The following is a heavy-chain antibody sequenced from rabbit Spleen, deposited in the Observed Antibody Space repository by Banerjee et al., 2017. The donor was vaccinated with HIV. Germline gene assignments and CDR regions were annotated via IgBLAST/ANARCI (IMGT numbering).Heavy chain of an antibody. D-gene: IGHD2-1*01. J-gene: IGHJ4*01. CDR1: GFSFSNGYV. V-gene: IGHV1S45*01. CDR3: VRDQAGDADYGPYYLNL. CDR2: INSFSGRP. Sequence: QEQLEESGGDLVKPEGSLTLTCKASGFSFSNGYVMCWVRQAPGKGLEWIACINSFSGRPVYATWVNGRFTISKTSSTTVTLQMTSLTAADTATYFCVRDQAGDADYGPYYLNLWGQGTLVTVS.